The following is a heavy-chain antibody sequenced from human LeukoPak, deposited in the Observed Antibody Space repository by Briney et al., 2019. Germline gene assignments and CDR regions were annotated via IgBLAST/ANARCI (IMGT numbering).Heavy chain of an antibody. CDR2: INSDGSST. CDR1: GFTFSDTW. J-gene: IGHJ3*02. CDR3: ARSYLPHTNDAFDI. V-gene: IGHV3-74*01. Sequence: HPGGSLRLSCVASGFTFSDTWMSWVRQAPGKGLVWVSRINSDGSSTSYADSVKGRFTISRDNAKNTLYLQMNSLRAEDTAVYYCARSYLPHTNDAFDIWGQGTMVTVSS.